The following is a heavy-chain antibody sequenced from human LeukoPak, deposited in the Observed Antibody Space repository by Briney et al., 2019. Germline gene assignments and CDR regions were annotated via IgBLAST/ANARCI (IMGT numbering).Heavy chain of an antibody. J-gene: IGHJ5*02. CDR1: GGSISSSNW. CDR3: AIRPRGVVSWFDP. CDR2: IYHSGTT. Sequence: SETLSLTCAVSGGSISSSNWWSWVRQPPGKGLEWIGQIYHSGTTNYNPSLMSRVTISVDKSKNQFSLKLSSVTAADTAVYYCAIRPRGVVSWFDPWGQGTLVTVSS. V-gene: IGHV4-4*02. D-gene: IGHD2-21*01.